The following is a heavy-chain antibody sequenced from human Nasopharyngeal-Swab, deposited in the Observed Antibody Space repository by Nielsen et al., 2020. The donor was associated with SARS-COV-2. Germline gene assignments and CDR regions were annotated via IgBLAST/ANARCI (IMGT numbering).Heavy chain of an antibody. CDR2: IYYSGST. CDR3: ARESGGNSVLGAFDI. J-gene: IGHJ3*02. Sequence: GSLRLSCTVSGGSISSSSYYWGWIRQPPGKGLEWIGSIYYSGSTYYNPSLKSRVTISVDTSKNQFSLKLSSVTAADTAVYYCARESGGNSVLGAFDIWGQGTMVTVSS. V-gene: IGHV4-39*07. CDR1: GGSISSSSYY. D-gene: IGHD4-23*01.